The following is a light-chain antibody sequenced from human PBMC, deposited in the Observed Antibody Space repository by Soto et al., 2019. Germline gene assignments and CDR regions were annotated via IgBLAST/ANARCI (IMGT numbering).Light chain of an antibody. CDR3: QQSSSSRIP. J-gene: IGKJ5*01. V-gene: IGKV3-20*01. Sequence: IVCSQSPCTLYLPTEERAPLSCMTHQSVSSSYLAWYQQKPGQVPRLLMYAASSRATGIPDRFSGIGSGTDFTLTISRLEAEDFAVYYCQQSSSSRIPSGQRARLEVK. CDR2: AAS. CDR1: QSVSSSY.